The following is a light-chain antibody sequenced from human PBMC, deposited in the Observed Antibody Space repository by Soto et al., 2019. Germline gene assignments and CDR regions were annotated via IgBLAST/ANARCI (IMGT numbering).Light chain of an antibody. Sequence: QSALTHPPSASGSPGQSVAISCTGTSSDVGGYNYVSWYQQHPGKAPKLMIYEVNKRPSGVPDRFSGSKSGNTASLTVSGLQAEDEADYYCSSYAGSSNVFGTGTKVT. CDR2: EVN. CDR1: SSDVGGYNY. J-gene: IGLJ1*01. CDR3: SSYAGSSNV. V-gene: IGLV2-8*01.